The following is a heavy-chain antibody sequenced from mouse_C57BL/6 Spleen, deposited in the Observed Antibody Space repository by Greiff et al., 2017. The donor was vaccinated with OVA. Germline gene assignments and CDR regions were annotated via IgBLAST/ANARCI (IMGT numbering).Heavy chain of an antibody. CDR3: TRNYSNLWFAY. D-gene: IGHD2-5*01. J-gene: IGHJ3*01. Sequence: QVQLKQSGAELVRPGASVTLSCKASGYTFTDYEMHWVKQTPVHGLEWIGAIDPETGGTAYNQKFKGKAILTADKSSSTAYMELRSLTSEDSAVYYCTRNYSNLWFAYWGQGTLVTVSA. CDR1: GYTFTDYE. CDR2: IDPETGGT. V-gene: IGHV1-15*01.